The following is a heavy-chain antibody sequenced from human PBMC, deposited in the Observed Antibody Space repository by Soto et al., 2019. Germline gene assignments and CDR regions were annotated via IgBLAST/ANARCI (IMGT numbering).Heavy chain of an antibody. D-gene: IGHD3-3*01. J-gene: IGHJ3*02. V-gene: IGHV3-30-3*01. Sequence: QVQLVESGGGVVQPGRSLRLSCAASGFTFSSYAMHWVRQAPGKGLEWVAVISYDGSNKYYADSVKGRFTISRDNSKNTLYLQMNSLRAEDTAVYYCATTGRVDRDAFDIWGQGTMVTVSS. CDR1: GFTFSSYA. CDR2: ISYDGSNK. CDR3: ATTGRVDRDAFDI.